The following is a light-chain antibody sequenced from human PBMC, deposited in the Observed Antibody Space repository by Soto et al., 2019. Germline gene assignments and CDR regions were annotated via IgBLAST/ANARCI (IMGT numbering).Light chain of an antibody. Sequence: QSALTQPASVSGSPGRSITISCTGTSSDVGGFNSVSWYQLYPGKAPKLLIYGVSNRPSGVSQRFSGSKSGNTASLTISGLRAEDEAEYYCSSYSDTTTRVFGTGTKVTVL. CDR3: SSYSDTTTRV. CDR2: GVS. CDR1: SSDVGGFNS. J-gene: IGLJ1*01. V-gene: IGLV2-14*03.